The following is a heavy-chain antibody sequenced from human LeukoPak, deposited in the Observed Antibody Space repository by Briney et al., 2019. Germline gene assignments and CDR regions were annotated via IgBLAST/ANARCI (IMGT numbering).Heavy chain of an antibody. CDR3: ARDPYSGNYGNDYYYYMDV. CDR2: ITSSATYI. CDR1: GFTFSSYN. D-gene: IGHD1-26*01. J-gene: IGHJ6*03. V-gene: IGHV3-21*01. Sequence: GSLRLSCAASGFTFSSYNMNWVRQAPGKAMEWVSSITSSATYIFYADSVKGRFTISRDNAKNSLYLQMDSLGPEDTAVYYCARDPYSGNYGNDYYYYMDVWGKGTTVTISS.